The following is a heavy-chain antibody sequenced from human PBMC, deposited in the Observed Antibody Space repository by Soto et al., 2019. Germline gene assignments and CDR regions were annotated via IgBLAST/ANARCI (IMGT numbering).Heavy chain of an antibody. D-gene: IGHD6-13*01. CDR2: IYYSGST. Sequence: SETLSLICTVSGGSISSYYWSWIRQPPGKGLEWIGYIYYSGSTNYNPSLKSRVTISVDTSKNQFSLKLSSVTAADTAVYYCARGRSWYRDAFDIWGQGTMVTVSS. J-gene: IGHJ3*02. V-gene: IGHV4-59*01. CDR3: ARGRSWYRDAFDI. CDR1: GGSISSYY.